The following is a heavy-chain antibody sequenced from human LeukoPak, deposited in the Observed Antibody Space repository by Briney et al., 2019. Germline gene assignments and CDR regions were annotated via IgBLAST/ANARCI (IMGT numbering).Heavy chain of an antibody. Sequence: PGGSLRLSCVASGFTFSKNWMHWVRQAPGKGLVRVSRIQGDGSNTNYADSVKGRFSISRDNAKNTVYLQMNSLRAEDTGIYYCARGTSAGGPISPFDFWGQGTVVTVSS. J-gene: IGHJ4*02. D-gene: IGHD6-13*01. CDR3: ARGTSAGGPISPFDF. V-gene: IGHV3-74*01. CDR2: IQGDGSNT. CDR1: GFTFSKNW.